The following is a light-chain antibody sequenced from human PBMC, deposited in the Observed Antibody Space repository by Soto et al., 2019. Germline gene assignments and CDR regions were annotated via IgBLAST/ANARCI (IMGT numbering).Light chain of an antibody. Sequence: EIVLTQSPGTLSLSPGERATLSCRASQSVSSSFLAWYQQKPGQAPRLLIYDATSRATGIPDRFSGSGSGTDFTLTISRLEPEDFEVYYWQQYAYSLTFGGGTKVEIK. J-gene: IGKJ4*01. CDR2: DAT. CDR1: QSVSSSF. V-gene: IGKV3-20*01. CDR3: QQYAYSLT.